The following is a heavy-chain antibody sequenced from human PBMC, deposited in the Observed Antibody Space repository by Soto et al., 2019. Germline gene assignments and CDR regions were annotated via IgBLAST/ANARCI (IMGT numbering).Heavy chain of an antibody. J-gene: IGHJ4*02. CDR3: ARDRYDILTGYYDY. V-gene: IGHV3-11*01. CDR2: ISSSGSTI. Sequence: GGSLRLSCAASGFTFSDYYMSWIRQAPGKGLEWVSYISSSGSTIYYAVSVKGRFTISRDNAKNSLYLQMNSLRAEDTAVYYCARDRYDILTGYYDYWGQGTLVTVSS. D-gene: IGHD3-9*01. CDR1: GFTFSDYY.